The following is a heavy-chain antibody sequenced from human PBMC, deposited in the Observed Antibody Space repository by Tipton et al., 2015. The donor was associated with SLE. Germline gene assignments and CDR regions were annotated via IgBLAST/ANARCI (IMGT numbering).Heavy chain of an antibody. CDR1: GFTFSGFG. CDR2: IRSRYNNYAT. D-gene: IGHD3-3*01. J-gene: IGHJ4*02. V-gene: IGHV3-73*01. CDR3: FVIYDLWSMFV. Sequence: SLRLSCVVSGFTFSGFGIHLVRQASGKGLEWVGHIRSRYNNYATAYGASAKGRFTISRDDSKDTAYLQMNSLKVEDTAVYYCFVIYDLWSMFVRGQGLLVSVS.